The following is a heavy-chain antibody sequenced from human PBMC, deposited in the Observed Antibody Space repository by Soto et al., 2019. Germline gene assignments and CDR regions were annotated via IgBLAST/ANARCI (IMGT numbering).Heavy chain of an antibody. CDR1: GYSFARYW. J-gene: IGHJ4*02. D-gene: IGHD3-16*01. V-gene: IGHV5-10-1*01. Sequence: GESLKISCKGSGYSFARYWITWVRQKPGKGLEWMGRIDPSDSQTYYSPSFRGHVTISATKSITTVFLQWSSLRASDTAMYYCARQIYCSYTVRSLPYYSDSSDQAPPPTVST. CDR2: IDPSDSQT. CDR3: ARQIYCSYTVRSLPYYSDS.